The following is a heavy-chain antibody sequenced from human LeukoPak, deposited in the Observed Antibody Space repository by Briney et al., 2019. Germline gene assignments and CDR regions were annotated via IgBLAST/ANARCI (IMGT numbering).Heavy chain of an antibody. J-gene: IGHJ4*02. CDR1: GITFSSYW. CDR3: ASMGLNHAFDY. D-gene: IGHD1-14*01. V-gene: IGHV3-7*01. Sequence: GGSLRLSCVASGITFSSYWMSWVRQAPGKGPEWVANIKPDGSETYYGDSAKGRFTISRDNAKNSLHLQMNSLRPEDTAVYYGASMGLNHAFDYWGQGTLVTVSS. CDR2: IKPDGSET.